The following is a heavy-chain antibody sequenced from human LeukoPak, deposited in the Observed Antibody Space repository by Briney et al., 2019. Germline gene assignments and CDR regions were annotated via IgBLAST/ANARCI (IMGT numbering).Heavy chain of an antibody. CDR3: ARVREEEGIAARPGDY. Sequence: GRSLRLSCAASGFTFSSYAMHWVRQAPGKGLEWVAVISYDGSNKYYADSVKGRFTISRDNSKNTLYLQMNSLRAEDTAVYYCARVREEEGIAARPGDYWGQGTLVTVSS. CDR1: GFTFSSYA. J-gene: IGHJ4*02. CDR2: ISYDGSNK. V-gene: IGHV3-30-3*01. D-gene: IGHD6-6*01.